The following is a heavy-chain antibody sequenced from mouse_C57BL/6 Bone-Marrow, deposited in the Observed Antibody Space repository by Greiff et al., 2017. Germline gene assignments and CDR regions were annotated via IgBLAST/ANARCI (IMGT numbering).Heavy chain of an antibody. CDR2: IYPGDGDT. Sequence: VQLQQSGAELVKPGASVKISCKASGYAFSSYWMNWVKQRPGQGLEWIGQIYPGDGDTNYNGKFKGKATLTADKSSSTAYMQLSSLTSEDSAVYFCARSGRFYYYAMDYWGQGTSVTVSS. D-gene: IGHD3-1*01. CDR1: GYAFSSYW. V-gene: IGHV1-80*01. CDR3: ARSGRFYYYAMDY. J-gene: IGHJ4*01.